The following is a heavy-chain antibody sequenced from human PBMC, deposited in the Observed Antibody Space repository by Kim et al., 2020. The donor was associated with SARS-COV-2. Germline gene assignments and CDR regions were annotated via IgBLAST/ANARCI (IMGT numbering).Heavy chain of an antibody. D-gene: IGHD3-10*01. Sequence: ASVKVFCKASGYIFSKNGMDWVRQAPGQSLEWMGWINIGDGNTEYSEKFHGRLTITRDTSASATYLELSSLTSEDTAVYYCARGGPFSGSGSPFDFWGQGTLVTVSS. CDR3: ARGGPFSGSGSPFDF. CDR2: INIGDGNT. V-gene: IGHV1-3*04. CDR1: GYIFSKNG. J-gene: IGHJ4*02.